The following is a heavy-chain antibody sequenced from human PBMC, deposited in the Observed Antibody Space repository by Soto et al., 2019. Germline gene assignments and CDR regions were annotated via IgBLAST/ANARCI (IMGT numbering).Heavy chain of an antibody. Sequence: ESGGGVVQPGRFLRLSCAASGFTFSSYGMHWVRQAPGKGLEWVAVISYDGSNKYYADSVKGRFTISRDNSKNTLYLQMNSLRAEDTAVYYCAKDVFDYWGQGTLVTVSS. CDR3: AKDVFDY. J-gene: IGHJ4*02. CDR1: GFTFSSYG. CDR2: ISYDGSNK. V-gene: IGHV3-30*18.